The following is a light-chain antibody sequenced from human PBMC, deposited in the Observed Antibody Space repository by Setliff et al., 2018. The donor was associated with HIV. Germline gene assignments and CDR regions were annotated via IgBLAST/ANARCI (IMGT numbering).Light chain of an antibody. CDR2: EGS. CDR3: CSYVGSTLYV. V-gene: IGLV2-23*01. J-gene: IGLJ1*01. CDR1: SSDVGTYNF. Sequence: QSALTQPASVSGSPGQSITISCTGTSSDVGTYNFVSWYQQHPGKAPKLMIYEGSKRPSGVSNRFFGSKSGYTASLTISGLQAEDEADYYCCSYVGSTLYVFGTGTKVTVL.